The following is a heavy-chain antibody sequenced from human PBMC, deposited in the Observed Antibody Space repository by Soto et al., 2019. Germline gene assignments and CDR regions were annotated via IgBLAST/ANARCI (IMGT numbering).Heavy chain of an antibody. CDR3: ARGRGGTYDAFDI. D-gene: IGHD1-26*01. V-gene: IGHV4-59*01. J-gene: IGHJ3*02. CDR2: IYYSGTT. CDR1: GGSMSRYF. Sequence: PSETLSLTCTVSGGSMSRYFWSWIRQPPGKGLEWIGYIYYSGTTNYNPSLKSRVTTSLDTSKNQFSPKVVSLTAADTAFYYCARGRGGTYDAFDIWGPGTLVTVSS.